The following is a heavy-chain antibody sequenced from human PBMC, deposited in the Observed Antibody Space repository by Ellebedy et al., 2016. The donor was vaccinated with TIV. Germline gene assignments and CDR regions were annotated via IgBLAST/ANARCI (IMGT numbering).Heavy chain of an antibody. CDR2: ISNTGSRT. V-gene: IGHV3-23*01. CDR3: AKGRGGGSDSSAPRYYFDY. CDR1: GFTFNSYA. J-gene: IGHJ4*02. D-gene: IGHD3-22*01. Sequence: PGGSLRLSCAASGFTFNSYAMSWVRQAPGTGLEWVSTISNTGSRTYYADAVEGRFIISRDNSKRTLYLQMNSLRAEDTAVYYCAKGRGGGSDSSAPRYYFDYWGLGTLVTVSS.